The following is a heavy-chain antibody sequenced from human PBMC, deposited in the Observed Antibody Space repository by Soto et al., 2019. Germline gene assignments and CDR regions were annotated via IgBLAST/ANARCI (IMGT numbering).Heavy chain of an antibody. V-gene: IGHV3-30*18. CDR3: AKDPSSLVTR. J-gene: IGHJ4*02. CDR2: ISYDGSNK. CDR1: GFTFSSYG. D-gene: IGHD3-9*01. Sequence: QVQLVESGGGVVQPGRSLRFSCAASGFTFSSYGMHWVRQAPGKGLEWVAVISYDGSNKYYADSVKGRFTISRDNSKNTLYLQMNSLRAEDTAVYYCAKDPSSLVTRWGQGTLVTVAS.